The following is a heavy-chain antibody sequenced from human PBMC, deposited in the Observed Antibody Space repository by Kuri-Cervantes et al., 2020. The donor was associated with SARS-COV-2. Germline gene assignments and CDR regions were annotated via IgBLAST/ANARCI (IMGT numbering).Heavy chain of an antibody. D-gene: IGHD2-21*01. V-gene: IGHV3-13*03. Sequence: ETLSLTCAACGFTFSSYDMHWVRQATGKGLEWVSAIGTAGDTYYPGSVKGQFTISRENAKNSLYLQMDSLRAGDTAVYYCARSAYCGGDCYIYYYYMDVWGKGTTVTVSS. CDR3: ARSAYCGGDCYIYYYYMDV. CDR2: IGTAGDT. CDR1: GFTFSSYD. J-gene: IGHJ6*03.